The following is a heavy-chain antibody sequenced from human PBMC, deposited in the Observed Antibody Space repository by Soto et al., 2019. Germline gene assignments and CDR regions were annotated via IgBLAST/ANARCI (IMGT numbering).Heavy chain of an antibody. Sequence: SETLSLTCAVSGAYITTYYWTWIRQPAGKGLEWIGRISPSGDSTYNPSLQSRLSMSVDTFKNHLCLTLTSVTAADTAVYYCASLGRNYYNGMDVWGPGTTVTVSS. V-gene: IGHV4-4*07. D-gene: IGHD3-10*01. CDR3: ASLGRNYYNGMDV. J-gene: IGHJ6*02. CDR1: GAYITTYY. CDR2: ISPSGDS.